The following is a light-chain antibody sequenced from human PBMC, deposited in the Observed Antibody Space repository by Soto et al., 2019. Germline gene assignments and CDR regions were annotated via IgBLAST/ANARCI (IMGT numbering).Light chain of an antibody. CDR2: LNSDGSH. CDR3: QTWDTAINVI. V-gene: IGLV4-69*01. CDR1: SGHSSYA. Sequence: QLVLTQSPSASASLGASVKLTCTLSSGHSSYAIAWHQQQPEKGPRYLMKLNSDGSHSKGDGIPDRFSGSSSGAERYPTISSLQSEDEADYYCQTWDTAINVIFGGGTKLTVL. J-gene: IGLJ2*01.